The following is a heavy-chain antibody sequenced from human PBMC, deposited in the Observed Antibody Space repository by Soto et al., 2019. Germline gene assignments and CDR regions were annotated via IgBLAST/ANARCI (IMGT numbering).Heavy chain of an antibody. CDR1: GGSLSGYY. CDR2: INHSGST. J-gene: IGHJ4*02. V-gene: IGHV4-34*01. Sequence: SXTLSLTCAVYGGSLSGYYWSWIRQPPVKGLEWIGEINHSGSTNYNPSLKSRVTISVDTSKNQFSLKLSSVTAADTAVYYCARTKTVTDYFDYWGQGTLVTVSS. CDR3: ARTKTVTDYFDY. D-gene: IGHD4-17*01.